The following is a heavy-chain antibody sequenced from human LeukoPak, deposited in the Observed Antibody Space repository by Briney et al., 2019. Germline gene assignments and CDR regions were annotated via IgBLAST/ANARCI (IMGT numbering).Heavy chain of an antibody. CDR3: ATFELAYCGGDCYSV. Sequence: ASVKVSCKVSGYTLTELSMHWVRQAPGKGLEWMGGFDPEDGETIYAQKFQGRVTMTEDTSTDTAYMELSRLRSEDTAVYYCATFELAYCGGDCYSVWGQGTLVTVSS. J-gene: IGHJ4*02. D-gene: IGHD2-21*02. CDR2: FDPEDGET. CDR1: GYTLTELS. V-gene: IGHV1-24*01.